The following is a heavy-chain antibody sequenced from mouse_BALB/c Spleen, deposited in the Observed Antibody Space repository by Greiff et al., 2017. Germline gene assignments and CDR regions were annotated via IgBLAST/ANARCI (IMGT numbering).Heavy chain of an antibody. Sequence: QVQLQQSGPGLVQPSQSLSITCTVSGLSLTSYGVHWVRQSPGKGLEWLGVIWSGGGTDYNAAFISRLSISKDNSKSLVFFKMHSLQANDTAIYYCARNTKLGLWYFDVGGEGTTVTVSS. D-gene: IGHD4-1*01. CDR3: ARNTKLGLWYFDV. CDR1: GLSLTSYG. V-gene: IGHV2-2*02. CDR2: IWSGGGT. J-gene: IGHJ1*01.